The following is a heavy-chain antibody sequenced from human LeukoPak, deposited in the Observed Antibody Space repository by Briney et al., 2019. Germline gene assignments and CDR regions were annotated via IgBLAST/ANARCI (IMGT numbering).Heavy chain of an antibody. D-gene: IGHD1-1*01. CDR1: GFTFSSYS. J-gene: IGHJ4*02. CDR2: ISTSGSTK. CDR3: ARGVPGDY. V-gene: IGHV3-48*04. Sequence: GGSLRLSCAASGFTFSSYSMNWVRQAPGKGLEWVSYISTSGSTKYYADSVKGRFTISRDNAKNSLFLQMNSARAEDTAVYYCARGVPGDYWGQGTLVTVSS.